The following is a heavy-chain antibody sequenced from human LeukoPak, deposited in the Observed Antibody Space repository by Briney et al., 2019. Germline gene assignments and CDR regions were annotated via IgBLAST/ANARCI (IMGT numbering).Heavy chain of an antibody. V-gene: IGHV3-53*01. D-gene: IGHD3-16*01. CDR3: ARDWGDD. CDR2: IYSGERT. J-gene: IGHJ4*02. Sequence: GGSLRLSCAASGFTFYSYAMNWVRQTPGKGLEWVSVIYSGERTYYADSVKGRFTISRDNSKNTLYLQMNNLRAEDTAIYYCARDWGDDWGQGNLVTVSS. CDR1: GFTFYSYA.